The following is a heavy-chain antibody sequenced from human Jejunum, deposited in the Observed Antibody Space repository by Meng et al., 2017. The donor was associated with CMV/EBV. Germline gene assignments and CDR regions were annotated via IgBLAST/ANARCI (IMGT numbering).Heavy chain of an antibody. CDR3: ASTDGNEYFDY. V-gene: IGHV4-39*07. D-gene: IGHD4-23*01. Sequence: VSGGSISTSRYYWGWIRQPPGKGLEWIGSIYHSGSTYYNPSLKSRVTISVDTSKNQFSLKLSSVTAADTAVYYCASTDGNEYFDYWGQGTLVTVSS. CDR1: GGSISTSRYY. CDR2: IYHSGST. J-gene: IGHJ4*02.